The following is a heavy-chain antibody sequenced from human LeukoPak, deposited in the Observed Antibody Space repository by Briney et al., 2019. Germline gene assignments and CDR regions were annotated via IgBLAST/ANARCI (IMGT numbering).Heavy chain of an antibody. CDR3: ARETGYYDFWSGYFYFDY. CDR1: GFTFSDYY. D-gene: IGHD3-3*01. Sequence: PGGSLRLSCTASGFTFSDYYMSWIRQAPGKGLEWVSYISTIGSSIKYADSVKGRFTISRDNAKNSLYLQMNSLRAEDTAVYYCARETGYYDFWSGYFYFDYWGQGTLVTVSS. CDR2: ISTIGSSI. V-gene: IGHV3-11*04. J-gene: IGHJ4*02.